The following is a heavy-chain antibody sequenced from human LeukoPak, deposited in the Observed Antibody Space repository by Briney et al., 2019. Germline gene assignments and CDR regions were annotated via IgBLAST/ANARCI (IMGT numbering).Heavy chain of an antibody. CDR3: ARAEILSLYNFDY. CDR1: GGSISSSSYY. V-gene: IGHV4-39*01. CDR2: IYYSGST. D-gene: IGHD3-16*01. J-gene: IGHJ4*02. Sequence: KSSETLSLTCTVSGGSISSSSYYWGWIRQPPGKGLEWIGSIYYSGSTYYNPSLESRVTISVDTSKNQFSLKLSSVTAADTAVYYCARAEILSLYNFDYWGQGTLVTVSS.